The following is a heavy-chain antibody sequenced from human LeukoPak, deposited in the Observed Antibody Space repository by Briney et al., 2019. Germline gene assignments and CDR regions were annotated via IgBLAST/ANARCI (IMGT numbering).Heavy chain of an antibody. J-gene: IGHJ4*02. CDR2: INGDGSST. CDR3: ARVSHGEGYFDP. CDR1: GFNFSKHW. V-gene: IGHV3-74*01. D-gene: IGHD3-16*02. Sequence: PGGSLRLSCAASGFNFSKHWMHWVRQAPGKGLVWVSRINGDGSSTTYADSVKGRFSISRDNAKNTVYLRMNSLRVEDTAVYYCARVSHGEGYFDPWGQGTLVTVSS.